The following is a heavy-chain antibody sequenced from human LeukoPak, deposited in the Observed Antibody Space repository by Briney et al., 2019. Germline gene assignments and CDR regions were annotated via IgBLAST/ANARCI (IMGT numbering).Heavy chain of an antibody. CDR1: GFTFSDYY. CDR2: ISSSGSTI. V-gene: IGHV3-11*01. Sequence: GGSLRLSCAASGFTFSDYYMSWIRQAPGKGLEWVSYISSSGSTIYYADSVEGRFTISRDNSKNTLYLQMNSLRAEDTAVYYCAEVGKFGELLVFDYWGQGTLVTVSS. CDR3: AEVGKFGELLVFDY. J-gene: IGHJ4*02. D-gene: IGHD3-10*01.